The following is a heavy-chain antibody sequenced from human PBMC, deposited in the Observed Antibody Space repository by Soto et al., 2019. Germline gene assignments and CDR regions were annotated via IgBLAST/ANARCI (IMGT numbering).Heavy chain of an antibody. Sequence: QVQLVESGGGVVQPGRSLRLSCAVSGFNLNSYTLHWVRQAPGKGLEWVAVMSYDGRNEYYADTVKGRFTISRDSSKNTLYLQMNSRRAEDTALYLCARVTGDRFDYWGQGTLVTVSS. CDR1: GFNLNSYT. CDR3: ARVTGDRFDY. D-gene: IGHD2-21*02. V-gene: IGHV3-30*04. J-gene: IGHJ4*02. CDR2: MSYDGRNE.